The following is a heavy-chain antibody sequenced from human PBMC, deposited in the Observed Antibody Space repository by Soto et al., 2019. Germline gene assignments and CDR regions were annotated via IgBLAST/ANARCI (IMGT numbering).Heavy chain of an antibody. Sequence: GGSLRLSCAASGFTFRSYGIHWVRQAPGKGLEWVALIWFDGSKKYYVDSVKGRSAVSRDNSKNTLYLQMNSLRVEDTAVYYCARDRLVPYGYGMDVWGQGTTVTVS. CDR1: GFTFRSYG. D-gene: IGHD2-2*01. CDR2: IWFDGSKK. V-gene: IGHV3-33*01. J-gene: IGHJ6*02. CDR3: ARDRLVPYGYGMDV.